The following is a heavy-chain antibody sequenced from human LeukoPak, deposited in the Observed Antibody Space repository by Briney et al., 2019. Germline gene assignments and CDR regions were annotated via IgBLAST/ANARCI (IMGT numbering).Heavy chain of an antibody. Sequence: SLRLSCAASGFTFSSYAIHWVRQAPGKGLEWVAIISYDGSDKYYADSVKGRFTISRDNSKNTLYLQMNSLRGEDTAVYYCARVFSGSLGPRGALGYWGQGTLVTVSS. CDR1: GFTFSSYA. CDR2: ISYDGSDK. CDR3: ARVFSGSLGPRGALGY. D-gene: IGHD1-26*01. J-gene: IGHJ4*02. V-gene: IGHV3-30*04.